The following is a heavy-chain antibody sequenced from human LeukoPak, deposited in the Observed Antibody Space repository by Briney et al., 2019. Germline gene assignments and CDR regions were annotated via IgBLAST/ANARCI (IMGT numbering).Heavy chain of an antibody. D-gene: IGHD6-19*01. CDR1: GFTFGDYH. J-gene: IGHJ4*02. V-gene: IGHV3-49*03. CDR3: SRGSGWLSVY. CDR2: ISGGTT. Sequence: PGGSLRLSCTASGFTFGDYHMSWFREAPGKGLEWIGFISGGTTEYAASVKGRFTISRDESTSIAYLQMNSLTTEDTAVYYCSRGSGWLSVYWGQGTLVTVSS.